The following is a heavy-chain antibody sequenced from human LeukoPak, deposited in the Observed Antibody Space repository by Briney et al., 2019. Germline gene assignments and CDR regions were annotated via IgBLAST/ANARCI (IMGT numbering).Heavy chain of an antibody. V-gene: IGHV4-34*01. D-gene: IGHD2-15*01. CDR1: GGSFTDYY. J-gene: IGHJ4*02. Sequence: PSETLSLTCAVYGGSFTDYYWSWIRQTPGKGLEWIGEINHSGSTNHNPSLKSRVTMSVDTSNNQFSLRLNSVTAADTAVYYCARRSCNSQLGDWGQGTLVTVSS. CDR3: ARRSCNSQLGD. CDR2: INHSGST.